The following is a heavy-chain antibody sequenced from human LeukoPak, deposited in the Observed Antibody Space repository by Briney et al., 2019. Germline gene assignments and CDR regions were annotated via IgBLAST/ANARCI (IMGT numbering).Heavy chain of an antibody. Sequence: SVKLSCKSSGYTFTNYGITWVRQAPGQGLEWMGWINTYYGNTDYAQNFQGRVTMTTDTSTSTAYMELRSLRSDDTAVYYCERGRFGDISFDYWEQGTLVAASS. J-gene: IGHJ4*02. CDR3: ERGRFGDISFDY. D-gene: IGHD3-10*01. CDR2: INTYYGNT. V-gene: IGHV1-18*01. CDR1: GYTFTNYG.